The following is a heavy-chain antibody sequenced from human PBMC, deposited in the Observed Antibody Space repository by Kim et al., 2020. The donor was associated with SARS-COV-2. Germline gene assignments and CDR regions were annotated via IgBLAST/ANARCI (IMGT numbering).Heavy chain of an antibody. CDR1: GFTFNIYA. Sequence: GGSLRLSCTASGFTFNIYAMSWVRQAPGKGLEWVSTIGGGDTYYADSVKGRFTISRDDSKNTIHLQMNGLRAEDTAVYYCAKDGMARNGVYDWFGPWGQGTVVTVTS. J-gene: IGHJ5*02. V-gene: IGHV3-23*01. CDR2: IGGGDT. CDR3: AKDGMARNGVYDWFGP. D-gene: IGHD1-1*01.